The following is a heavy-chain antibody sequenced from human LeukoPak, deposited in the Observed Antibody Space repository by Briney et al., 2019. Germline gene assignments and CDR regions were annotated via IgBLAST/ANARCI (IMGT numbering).Heavy chain of an antibody. CDR2: MNPNSGNT. D-gene: IGHD2-2*01. V-gene: IGHV1-8*03. J-gene: IGHJ3*02. CDR3: ARYCSSTSCPEFDI. Sequence: ASVKVSCKAFGYTFTSYDINWVRQATGQGLEWMGWMNPNSGNTGYAQKFQGRVTITRNTSISTAYMELSSLRSEDTAVYYCARYCSSTSCPEFDIWGQGTMVTVSS. CDR1: GYTFTSYD.